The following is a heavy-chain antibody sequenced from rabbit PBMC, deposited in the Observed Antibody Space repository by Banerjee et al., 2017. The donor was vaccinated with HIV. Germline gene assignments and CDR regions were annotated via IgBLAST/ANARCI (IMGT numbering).Heavy chain of an antibody. V-gene: IGHV1S45*01. CDR2: IYAGSSGST. CDR1: GFSFTNNYY. Sequence: QEQLVESGGDLVKPGASLTLTCTAAGFSFTNNYYMCWVRQAPGKGLEWIACIYAGSSGSTYYASWAKGRFTISKTSSTTVTLQMTSLTAADTATYFCARDGAGYAGYVFNLWGPGTLVTVS. D-gene: IGHD7-1*01. J-gene: IGHJ4*01. CDR3: ARDGAGYAGYVFNL.